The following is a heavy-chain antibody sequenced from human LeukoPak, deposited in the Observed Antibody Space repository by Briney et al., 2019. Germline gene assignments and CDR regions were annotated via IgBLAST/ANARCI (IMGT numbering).Heavy chain of an antibody. CDR2: IYTSGST. D-gene: IGHD1-26*01. Sequence: SETLSLTCTVSGGSISSYYWSWIRLPAGKGLEWFGRIYTSGSTNYNPSLKSRVTMSVDTSKNQFSLKLSSVTAADTAVYYCARQGHKLTLVDYYGMDVWGQGTTVTVSS. CDR3: ARQGHKLTLVDYYGMDV. J-gene: IGHJ6*02. V-gene: IGHV4-4*07. CDR1: GGSISSYY.